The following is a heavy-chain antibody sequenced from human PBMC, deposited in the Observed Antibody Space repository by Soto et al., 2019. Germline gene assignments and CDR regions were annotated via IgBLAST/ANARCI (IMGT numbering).Heavy chain of an antibody. Sequence: ASVKVSCKASGGTFSSYTIHWVRQAPGQGLEWLGILNPSGGSTTYALKFQARVTMTRDTSTSTVYMDLSGLRYEDTAVYYCARDPRYDSTGYSLDYWGQGTLVTVSS. D-gene: IGHD3-22*01. CDR1: GGTFSSYT. V-gene: IGHV1-46*01. CDR3: ARDPRYDSTGYSLDY. J-gene: IGHJ4*02. CDR2: LNPSGGST.